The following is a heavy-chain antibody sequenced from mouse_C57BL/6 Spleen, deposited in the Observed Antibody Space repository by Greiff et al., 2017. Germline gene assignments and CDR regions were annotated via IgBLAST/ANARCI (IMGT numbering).Heavy chain of an antibody. V-gene: IGHV1-26*01. CDR1: GYTFTDYY. CDR2: INPNNGGT. D-gene: IGHD2-3*01. CDR3: AREIYDGRFLAFAY. Sequence: VQLQQSGPELVKPGASVKISCKASGYTFTDYYMNWVKQSHGKSLEWIGDINPNNGGTSYNQKFKGKATLTVDKSSSTAYMELRSLTSEDSAVYYCAREIYDGRFLAFAYWGQGTLVTVSA. J-gene: IGHJ3*01.